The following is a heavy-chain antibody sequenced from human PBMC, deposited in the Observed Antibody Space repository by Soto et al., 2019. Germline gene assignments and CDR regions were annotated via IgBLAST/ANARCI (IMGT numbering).Heavy chain of an antibody. V-gene: IGHV1-69*06. CDR3: ARAWVVVAPSARDKDYYCMDV. CDR1: GGTFSRYA. J-gene: IGHJ6*02. CDR2: IIPIFGTA. D-gene: IGHD2-15*01. Sequence: QVQLVQSGAEVKKPGSSVKVSCKASGGTFSRYAISWVRQAPGQGLEWMGGIIPIFGTANYAQNFQGRVTINADKSTITAYMELSSLRSEDTAVYYCARAWVVVAPSARDKDYYCMDVWGQGTPVTVSS.